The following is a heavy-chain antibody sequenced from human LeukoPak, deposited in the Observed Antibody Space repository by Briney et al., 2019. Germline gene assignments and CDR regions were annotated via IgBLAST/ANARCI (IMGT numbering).Heavy chain of an antibody. D-gene: IGHD3-22*01. Sequence: ASVKVSCKASGGTFSSYAISWVRQAPGQGLEWMGWINPNNGNTNYVQKLQGRVTMTTDTSTSTAYMELRSLRSDDTAVYYCARVGYDSSGHHRYAFDIWGQGTIVTVSS. CDR1: GGTFSSYA. J-gene: IGHJ3*02. V-gene: IGHV1-18*01. CDR3: ARVGYDSSGHHRYAFDI. CDR2: INPNNGNT.